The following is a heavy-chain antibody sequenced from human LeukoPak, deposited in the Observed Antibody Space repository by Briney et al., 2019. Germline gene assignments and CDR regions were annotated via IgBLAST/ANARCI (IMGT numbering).Heavy chain of an antibody. J-gene: IGHJ3*02. CDR3: AKGGNLGYCSRSSCYSPTEAFDI. CDR2: IFYNGSI. D-gene: IGHD2-2*02. Sequence: SETLSLTCTISGGPKRIFYWNWIRRPPGKGLEWIGYIFYNGSINYNPSLKSRLTISLDTSENHLSLKLTSVTAADTAVYYCAKGGNLGYCSRSSCYSPTEAFDIWGQGTVVTVSS. V-gene: IGHV4-59*01. CDR1: GGPKRIFY.